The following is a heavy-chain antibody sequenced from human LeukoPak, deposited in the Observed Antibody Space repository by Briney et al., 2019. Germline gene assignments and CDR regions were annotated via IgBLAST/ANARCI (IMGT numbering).Heavy chain of an antibody. J-gene: IGHJ4*02. Sequence: KPSETLSLTCSVSGYSINTDYYWGWIRQSPGKGLEWIGVIDHSGSTHYNPSLKSRVTISVDTSKNHFSLKLNSVTAADTAVYFCARDGPSRPFTIWGQGTLVTVSS. CDR2: IDHSGST. CDR1: GYSINTDYY. V-gene: IGHV4-38-2*02. D-gene: IGHD5-24*01. CDR3: ARDGPSRPFTI.